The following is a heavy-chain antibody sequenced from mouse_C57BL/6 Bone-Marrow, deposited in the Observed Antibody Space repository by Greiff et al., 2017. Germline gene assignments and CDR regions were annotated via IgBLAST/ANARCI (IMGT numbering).Heavy chain of an antibody. CDR3: ATGGYWDGYYAWFAY. Sequence: QVQLQQPGTELVKPGASVKLSCKASGYTFTSYWMHWVKQRPGQGLEWIGNINPSNGGTNYNEKFKGKATLTVDKSSSTAYMQLSSLTSEDSAVYYCATGGYWDGYYAWFAYWGQGTLVTVSA. CDR1: GYTFTSYW. CDR2: INPSNGGT. J-gene: IGHJ3*01. D-gene: IGHD2-3*01. V-gene: IGHV1-53*01.